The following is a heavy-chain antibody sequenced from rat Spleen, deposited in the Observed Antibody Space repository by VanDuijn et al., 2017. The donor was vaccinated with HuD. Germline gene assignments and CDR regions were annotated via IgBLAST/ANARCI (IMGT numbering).Heavy chain of an antibody. V-gene: IGHV5-7*01. J-gene: IGHJ3*01. CDR2: IIYDGSRT. Sequence: EVQLVESGGGLVQPGRSLKLSCAASGFTFSDYNMAWVRQAPTEGLEWVATIIYDGSRTYYRDSVKGRFTISTNYAESTLYLQMDSLRSEDTATYYCARGWLSPYNWFAYWGQGTLVTVSS. CDR1: GFTFSDYN. D-gene: IGHD1-12*03. CDR3: ARGWLSPYNWFAY.